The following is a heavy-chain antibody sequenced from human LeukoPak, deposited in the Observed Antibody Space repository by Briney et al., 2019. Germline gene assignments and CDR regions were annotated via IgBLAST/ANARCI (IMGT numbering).Heavy chain of an antibody. CDR3: ARILPAGYSYGYGFDY. J-gene: IGHJ4*02. CDR1: GGTFSSYA. CDR2: MNPNSGNT. D-gene: IGHD5-18*01. Sequence: ASVKVSCKASGGTFSSYAINWVRQATGQGLEWMGWMNPNSGNTGYAQKFQGRVTMTRNTSISTAYMELSSLRSEDTAVYYCARILPAGYSYGYGFDYWGQGTLVTVSS. V-gene: IGHV1-8*02.